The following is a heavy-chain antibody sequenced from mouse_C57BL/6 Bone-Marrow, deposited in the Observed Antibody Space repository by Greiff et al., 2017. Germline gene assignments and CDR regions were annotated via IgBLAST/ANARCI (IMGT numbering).Heavy chain of an antibody. J-gene: IGHJ2*01. CDR2: IYPYNGVS. D-gene: IGHD2-2*01. V-gene: IGHV1-31*01. CDR1: GYSFTGYY. Sequence: VQLKESGPELVKPGASVKISCKASGYSFTGYYMHWVKQSHGNILDWIGYIYPYNGVSSYNQKFKGKATLTVDKSSSTAYMGLRSLTSEDSAVYYCAMDYYGYAYFDYWGQGTTLTVSS. CDR3: AMDYYGYAYFDY.